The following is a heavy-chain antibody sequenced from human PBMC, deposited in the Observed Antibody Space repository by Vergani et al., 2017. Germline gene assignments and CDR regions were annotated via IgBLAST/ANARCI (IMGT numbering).Heavy chain of an antibody. J-gene: IGHJ6*02. CDR3: ARGAYYGDYAYYYGMDV. Sequence: QVQLVQSGAEVKKPGASVKVSCKASGYTFTGYYMHWVRQAPGQGLEWMGWINPNSGGTNYAQKFQGRVTITRETSISPAYMELSRLRSDDTAVYYCARGAYYGDYAYYYGMDVWGQGTTVTVSS. V-gene: IGHV1-2*02. D-gene: IGHD4-17*01. CDR1: GYTFTGYY. CDR2: INPNSGGT.